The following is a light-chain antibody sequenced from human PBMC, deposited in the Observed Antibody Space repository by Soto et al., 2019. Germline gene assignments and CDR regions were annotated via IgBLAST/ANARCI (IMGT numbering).Light chain of an antibody. J-gene: IGKJ4*01. Sequence: DIHMTQSPSTLSASVGDRVTITCRASQSISSWLAWYQQKPGKAPKLLIFDASSLESGTPSRFSGRRSGTQFTLTINGLQPDDFATYYCQQYDNDKPLTFGGGTKVDI. CDR1: QSISSW. CDR3: QQYDNDKPLT. V-gene: IGKV1-5*01. CDR2: DAS.